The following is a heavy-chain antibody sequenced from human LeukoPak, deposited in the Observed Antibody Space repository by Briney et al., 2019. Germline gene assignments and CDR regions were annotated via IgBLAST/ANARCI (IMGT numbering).Heavy chain of an antibody. V-gene: IGHV3-11*04. Sequence: GGSLRLSCTASGFPFNDYYMTWIRQAPGKGLEWVSQISSSTDSKYYADSVRGRFTISRDNAKNSLYLQMNRLRAEDTAVYFCARDNHYDTVGHDYWGQGTLVTVSS. CDR1: GFPFNDYY. CDR2: ISSSTDSK. J-gene: IGHJ4*02. D-gene: IGHD3-22*01. CDR3: ARDNHYDTVGHDY.